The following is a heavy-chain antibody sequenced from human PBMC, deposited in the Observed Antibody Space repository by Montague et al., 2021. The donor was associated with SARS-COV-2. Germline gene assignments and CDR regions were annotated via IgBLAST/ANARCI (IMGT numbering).Heavy chain of an antibody. D-gene: IGHD3-9*01. V-gene: IGHV2-5*02. Sequence: PALVKPTQTLTLTCTFSGFSLSTTGMSVGWIRQPPGKALEWLALIYWDDDKCYSPSLKNRLTITWATSKSQVVLTMTNIDPVVTATYYCAHSYDILTGSALVTWGQGTLVTVSS. CDR1: GFSLSTTGMS. CDR3: AHSYDILTGSALVT. CDR2: IYWDDDK. J-gene: IGHJ5*02.